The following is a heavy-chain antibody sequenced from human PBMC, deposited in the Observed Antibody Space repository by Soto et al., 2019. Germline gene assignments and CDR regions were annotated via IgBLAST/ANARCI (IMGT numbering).Heavy chain of an antibody. V-gene: IGHV1-69*04. J-gene: IGHJ6*03. Sequence: SVKVSCKASGGTFSSYTISWVRQAPGQGLEWMGRIIPILGIANYAQKFQGRVTITADKSTSTAYMELSSLRSEDTAVYYCARERRSGGSCYSLLAMETMDVWGKGTTVTVSS. D-gene: IGHD2-15*01. CDR1: GGTFSSYT. CDR3: ARERRSGGSCYSLLAMETMDV. CDR2: IIPILGIA.